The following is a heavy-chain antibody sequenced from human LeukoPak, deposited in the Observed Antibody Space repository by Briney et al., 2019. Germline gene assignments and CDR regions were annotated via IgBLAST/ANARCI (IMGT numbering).Heavy chain of an antibody. CDR2: INAGNGNT. J-gene: IGHJ3*02. CDR3: ATDRRYSSGWYVSGSDAFDI. CDR1: GYTFTSYA. D-gene: IGHD6-19*01. Sequence: ASVKVSCKASGYTFTSYAMHWVRQAPGQRLEWMGWINAGNGNTKYSQKFQGRVTITRDTSASTAYVELSSLRSEDTAVYYCATDRRYSSGWYVSGSDAFDIWGQGTMVTVSS. V-gene: IGHV1-3*01.